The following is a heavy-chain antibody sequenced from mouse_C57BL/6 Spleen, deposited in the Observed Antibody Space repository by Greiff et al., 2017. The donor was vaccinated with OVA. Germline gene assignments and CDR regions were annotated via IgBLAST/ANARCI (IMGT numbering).Heavy chain of an antibody. J-gene: IGHJ4*01. Sequence: QVQLQQSGAELVRPGASVKLSCKASGYTFTDYYINWVKQRPGQGLEWIARIYPGSGNTYYNEKFKGKATLTAEKSSSTAYMQLSSLTSEDSAVYFCARWSHYYAMDYWGQGTSVTVSS. V-gene: IGHV1-76*01. CDR1: GYTFTDYY. CDR3: ARWSHYYAMDY. CDR2: IYPGSGNT.